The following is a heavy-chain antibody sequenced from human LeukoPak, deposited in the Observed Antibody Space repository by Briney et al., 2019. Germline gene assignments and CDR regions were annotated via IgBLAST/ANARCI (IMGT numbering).Heavy chain of an antibody. CDR1: GGSISSGGYY. Sequence: SETLSLTCTVSGGSISSGGYYWSWIRQPPGKGLEWIGEINHSGSTNYNPSLKSRVTISVDTSKNQFSLKLSSVTAADTAVYYCASRGYSYGYRYWGQGTLVTVSS. CDR2: INHSGST. CDR3: ASRGYSYGYRY. V-gene: IGHV4-39*07. D-gene: IGHD5-18*01. J-gene: IGHJ4*02.